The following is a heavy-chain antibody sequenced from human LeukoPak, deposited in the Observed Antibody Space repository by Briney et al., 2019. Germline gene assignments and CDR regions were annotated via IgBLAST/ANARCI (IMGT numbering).Heavy chain of an antibody. V-gene: IGHV4-61*02. CDR2: IYTSGST. CDR1: GGSISSGSYY. D-gene: IGHD1-26*01. Sequence: SETLSLTCTVSGGSISSGSYYWSWIRQPAGKGLEWIGRIYTSGSTNYNPPLKSRVTISVDTSKNQFSLKLSSVTAADTAVYYCARNPWEPDYYYYMDVWGKGTTVTVSS. CDR3: ARNPWEPDYYYYMDV. J-gene: IGHJ6*03.